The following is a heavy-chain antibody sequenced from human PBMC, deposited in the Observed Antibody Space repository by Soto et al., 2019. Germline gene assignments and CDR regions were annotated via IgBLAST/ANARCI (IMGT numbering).Heavy chain of an antibody. D-gene: IGHD1-26*01. CDR3: ARQGSGSYYDY. CDR2: ISGSDGST. V-gene: IGHV3-23*01. J-gene: IGHJ4*02. Sequence: EVQLLESGGGLVQPGGSLRLSCAASGFTFSNYDMRWVRQAPGKGLEWVSAISGSDGSTYYADSVKGRFTISRDNSKNTLYLQMNSLRAEDTAVYYCARQGSGSYYDYWGQATLVTVSS. CDR1: GFTFSNYD.